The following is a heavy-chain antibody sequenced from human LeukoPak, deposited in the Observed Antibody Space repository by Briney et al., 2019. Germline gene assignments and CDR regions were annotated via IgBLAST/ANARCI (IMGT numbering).Heavy chain of an antibody. D-gene: IGHD1-26*01. V-gene: IGHV3-23*01. CDR3: ARELREHGVFDI. Sequence: GSLRLSCAASGFTFSSYGMSWVRQAPGKGLEWVSAISGSGGSTYYAASVKGRFSISRDNSKNTVYLQMNSLRAEDTAVYYCARELREHGVFDIWGQGTMVTVSS. CDR1: GFTFSSYG. CDR2: ISGSGGST. J-gene: IGHJ3*02.